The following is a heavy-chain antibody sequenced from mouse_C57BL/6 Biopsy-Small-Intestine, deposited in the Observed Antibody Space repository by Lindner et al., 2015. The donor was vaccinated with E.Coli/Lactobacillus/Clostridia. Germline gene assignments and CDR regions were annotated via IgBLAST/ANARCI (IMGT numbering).Heavy chain of an antibody. CDR1: GYSFTDYN. CDR3: ARGGYSNFDWYFDV. V-gene: IGHV1-39*01. CDR2: INPNYGTT. J-gene: IGHJ1*03. Sequence: VQLQESGPELVKPGASVKISCKASGYSFTDYNMNWVKQSNGKSLEWIGVINPNYGTTSYNQKFKGKATLTVDQSSSTAYMQLNSLTSEDSAVYYCARGGYSNFDWYFDVWGTGTTVTVSS. D-gene: IGHD2-5*01.